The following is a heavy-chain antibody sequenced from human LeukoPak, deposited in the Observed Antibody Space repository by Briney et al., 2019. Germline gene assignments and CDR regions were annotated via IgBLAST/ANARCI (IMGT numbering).Heavy chain of an antibody. CDR1: GFTFSTYW. J-gene: IGHJ4*02. CDR3: TSALNLVLGELLGY. Sequence: GGSLRLSCAASGFTFSTYWMSWVRQAPGKGLEWVANINEDGSEKYYVDSVKGRFTISRDNAKNLLYLQMNSLNTEDTAVYFGTSALNLVLGELLGYWGQGTLVTVSS. V-gene: IGHV3-7*03. CDR2: INEDGSEK. D-gene: IGHD3-16*01.